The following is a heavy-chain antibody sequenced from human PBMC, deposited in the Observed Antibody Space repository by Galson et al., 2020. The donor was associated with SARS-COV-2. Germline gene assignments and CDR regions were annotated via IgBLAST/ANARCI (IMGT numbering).Heavy chain of an antibody. Sequence: SETLSLTCNVSGGSINSHYWTWIRQSPGKGLEWIGYIYYSGGTSYNPSLKSRVSISVDTSKNQFSLKVNSVTAADTAVYYCARVGGSGTYALEAFDIWGQGTVVTVSS. D-gene: IGHD3-10*01. CDR3: ARVGGSGTYALEAFDI. CDR2: IYYSGGT. J-gene: IGHJ3*02. V-gene: IGHV4-59*11. CDR1: GGSINSHY.